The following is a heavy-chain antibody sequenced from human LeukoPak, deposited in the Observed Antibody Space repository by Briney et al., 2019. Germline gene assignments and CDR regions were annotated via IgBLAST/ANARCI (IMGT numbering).Heavy chain of an antibody. CDR3: ARDFYCSSTSCYGNDAFDI. D-gene: IGHD2-2*01. V-gene: IGHV3-21*01. Sequence: PGGSLRLSCAASGFTFSSYSMNWVRQAPGKGLEWVSSISSSSSYIYYADSVKGRFTISRDNAKNSLYLQMNNLRAEDTAVYYCARDFYCSSTSCYGNDAFDIWGQGTMVTVSS. CDR1: GFTFSSYS. J-gene: IGHJ3*02. CDR2: ISSSSSYI.